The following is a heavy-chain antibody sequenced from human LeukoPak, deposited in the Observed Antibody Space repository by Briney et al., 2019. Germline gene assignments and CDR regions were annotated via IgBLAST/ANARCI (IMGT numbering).Heavy chain of an antibody. Sequence: SETLSLTCTVSGGSISSGDYYWSWIRQPPGKGLEWIGYIYYSGSTYYNPSLKSRVTISVDTSKNQFSLKLSSVTAADTAVYYCARHDGGRYDSSGYYAYWGQGTLVTVSS. D-gene: IGHD3-22*01. CDR1: GGSISSGDYY. CDR2: IYYSGST. J-gene: IGHJ4*02. V-gene: IGHV4-30-4*01. CDR3: ARHDGGRYDSSGYYAY.